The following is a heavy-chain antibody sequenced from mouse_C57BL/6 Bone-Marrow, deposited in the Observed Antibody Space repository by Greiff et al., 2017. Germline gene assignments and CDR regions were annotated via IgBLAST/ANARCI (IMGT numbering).Heavy chain of an antibody. V-gene: IGHV5-16*01. CDR2: INYDGSST. D-gene: IGHD2-4*01. J-gene: IGHJ4*01. Sequence: EVKLVESEGGLVQPGSSMKLSCTASGFTFSAYYMAWVRQVPEKGLEWVANINYDGSSTYYLDSLKSRFIISRDNAKNILYLQMSSLKSEDTATXYCARIYYDYDGGVRYAMDYWGQGTSVTVSS. CDR3: ARIYYDYDGGVRYAMDY. CDR1: GFTFSAYY.